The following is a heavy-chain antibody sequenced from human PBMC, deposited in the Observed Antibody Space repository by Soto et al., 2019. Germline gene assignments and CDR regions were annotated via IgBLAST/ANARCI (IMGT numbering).Heavy chain of an antibody. Sequence: GGSLRLSCVASGFTFSGNVMSWVRQAPGKGLEWISIISGSGGSTYYADSVKGRFTISRDNSNNTLYLQMNSLRAEDTAVYYCARGFTAMVFFDYWGQGTLVTVSS. J-gene: IGHJ4*02. CDR1: GFTFSGNV. D-gene: IGHD5-18*01. CDR2: ISGSGGST. CDR3: ARGFTAMVFFDY. V-gene: IGHV3-23*01.